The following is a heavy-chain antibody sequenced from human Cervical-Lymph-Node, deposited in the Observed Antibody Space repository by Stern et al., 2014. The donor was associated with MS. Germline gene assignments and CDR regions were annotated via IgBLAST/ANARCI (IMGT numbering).Heavy chain of an antibody. V-gene: IGHV1-69*06. CDR1: GGTFISSA. D-gene: IGHD5-18*01. J-gene: IGHJ4*02. CDR2: IVPMSGTT. Sequence: QVQLGQSGAEVKKPGSSVKVSCKASGGTFISSAITWVRQAPGQGLEWMWDIVPMSGTTNYAQIFQDRVRITANKSTNTAYMELSNLTSEDTAIYFCAGPRYNYWGQGTLVLVSS. CDR3: AGPRYNY.